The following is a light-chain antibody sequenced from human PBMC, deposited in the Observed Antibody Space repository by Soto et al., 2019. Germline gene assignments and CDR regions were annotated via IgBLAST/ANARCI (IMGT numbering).Light chain of an antibody. CDR3: QHYNSYSDA. J-gene: IGKJ1*01. Sequence: DIQMTQSPSTLSGSVGDRVTITCRASQTISSWLAWYQQKPGKAPKLLIYKASTLKSGVPSRFSRSGSGTEFTLTISSLQPDDYATYYCQHYNSYSDAFGQVTKVHIX. V-gene: IGKV1-5*03. CDR1: QTISSW. CDR2: KAS.